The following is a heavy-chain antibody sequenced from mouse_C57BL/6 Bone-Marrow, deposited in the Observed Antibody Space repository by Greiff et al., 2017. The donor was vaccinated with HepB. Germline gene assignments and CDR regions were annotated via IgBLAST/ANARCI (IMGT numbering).Heavy chain of an antibody. J-gene: IGHJ3*01. CDR2: IDPANGNT. CDR1: GFNIKNTY. D-gene: IGHD1-1*01. CDR3: ARSPIYYYGSSYPWFAY. V-gene: IGHV14-3*01. Sequence: VQLQQSVAELVRPGASVKLSCTASGFNIKNTYMHWVKQRPEQGLEWIGRIDPANGNTKYDPKFQGKATITADTSSNTAYLQLSSLTSEDTAIYYCARSPIYYYGSSYPWFAYWGQGTLVTVSA.